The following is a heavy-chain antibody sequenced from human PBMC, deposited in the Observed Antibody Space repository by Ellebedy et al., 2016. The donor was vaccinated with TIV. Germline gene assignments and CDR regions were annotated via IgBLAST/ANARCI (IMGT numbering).Heavy chain of an antibody. CDR1: GFTFSSYS. V-gene: IGHV3-33*08. D-gene: IGHD1-26*01. CDR3: ARDRKVGATYLDY. J-gene: IGHJ4*02. CDR2: IWYDGSNK. Sequence: GESLKISXAASGFTFSSYSMNWVRQAPGKGLEWVAVIWYDGSNKYYADSVKGRFTISRDNSKNTLYLQMNSLRAEDTAVYYCARDRKVGATYLDYWGQGTLVTVSS.